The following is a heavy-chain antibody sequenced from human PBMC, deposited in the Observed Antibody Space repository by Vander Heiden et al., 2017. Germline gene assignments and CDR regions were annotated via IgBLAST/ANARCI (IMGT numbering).Heavy chain of an antibody. CDR2: ISHDGITK. Sequence: QVQLVESGGGVVQPGRSLRPSCAASGFTFSTYAMHWVRQAPGKGLDWVAVISHDGITKYYADSVEGRFTISRDNSKNTLYLQMNSLRAEDTAVYYCARGGLPTVTIEYWGQGTLVTVSS. CDR3: ARGGLPTVTIEY. CDR1: GFTFSTYA. D-gene: IGHD4-17*01. J-gene: IGHJ4*02. V-gene: IGHV3-30-3*01.